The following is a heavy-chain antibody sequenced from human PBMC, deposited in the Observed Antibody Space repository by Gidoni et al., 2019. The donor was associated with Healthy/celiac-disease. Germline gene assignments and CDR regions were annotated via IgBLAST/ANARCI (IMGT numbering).Heavy chain of an antibody. Sequence: EVQLVESGGGLGQPGGSLSLSCAASGFTFSRYAMRWVRQAPGKGLEWVSAISGRGVSTYYADSVTGRFTIARDNSKNTLYLQMNSLRAEDTAVYFCEQEAEYDILTGYLNYYYGMDVWGQGTTVTVSS. J-gene: IGHJ6*02. CDR1: GFTFSRYA. V-gene: IGHV3-23*04. CDR3: EQEAEYDILTGYLNYYYGMDV. CDR2: ISGRGVST. D-gene: IGHD3-9*01.